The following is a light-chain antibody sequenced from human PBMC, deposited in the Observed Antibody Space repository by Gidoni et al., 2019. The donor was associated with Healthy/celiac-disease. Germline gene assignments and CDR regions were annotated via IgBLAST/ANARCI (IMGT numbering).Light chain of an antibody. CDR2: DAS. Sequence: EIVLTQSPATLSLSPGERATLSCRASQSVSSYLAWYQQKPGQAPRLLIYDASNRATGIPARFSGSGSGTDVTLTISSIEPEDFAVYYCQQRSNWPPFTFGPGTKVDIK. CDR3: QQRSNWPPFT. J-gene: IGKJ3*01. CDR1: QSVSSY. V-gene: IGKV3-11*01.